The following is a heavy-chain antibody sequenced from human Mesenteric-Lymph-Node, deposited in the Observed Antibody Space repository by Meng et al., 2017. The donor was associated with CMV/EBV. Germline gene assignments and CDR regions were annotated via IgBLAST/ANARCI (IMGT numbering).Heavy chain of an antibody. Sequence: SETLSLTCTVSGGSISSYYWSWIRQPPGKGLEWIGEINHSGSTNYNPSLKSRVTISVDTSKNQFSLKLSSVTAADTAVYYCARQMSGYSIVYWGQGTLVTVSS. J-gene: IGHJ4*02. V-gene: IGHV4-34*01. CDR3: ARQMSGYSIVY. CDR1: GGSISSYY. D-gene: IGHD6-13*01. CDR2: INHSGST.